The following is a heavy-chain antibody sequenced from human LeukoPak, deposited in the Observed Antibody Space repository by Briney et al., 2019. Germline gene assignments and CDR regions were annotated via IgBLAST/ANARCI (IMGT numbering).Heavy chain of an antibody. V-gene: IGHV1-69*01. CDR3: ARDLLGYCSSTSCYQYYYYYYMDV. J-gene: IGHJ6*03. D-gene: IGHD2-2*01. CDR2: IIPIFGKA. CDR1: GGTFISYA. Sequence: SVKVSCKASGGTFISYAISWVRQAAGQGGEWMGGIIPIFGKANNAQKFQGRVTITADESTSTAYMELSSLRSEDTAVYYCARDLLGYCSSTSCYQYYYYYYMDVWGKGTTVTVSS.